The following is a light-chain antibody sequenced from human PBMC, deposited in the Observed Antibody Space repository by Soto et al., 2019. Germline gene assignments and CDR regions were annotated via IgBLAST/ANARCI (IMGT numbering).Light chain of an antibody. Sequence: DIQMTQSQSSLSASVGDRVTITCRASQGISNSLAWYQQKPGKVPKLLIYGASTLQSGVPSRFSGSGSGTDFTLTISSLQPEDVATYYCQKYNSAPWTFGQGTKVEIK. V-gene: IGKV1-27*01. CDR2: GAS. CDR1: QGISNS. J-gene: IGKJ1*01. CDR3: QKYNSAPWT.